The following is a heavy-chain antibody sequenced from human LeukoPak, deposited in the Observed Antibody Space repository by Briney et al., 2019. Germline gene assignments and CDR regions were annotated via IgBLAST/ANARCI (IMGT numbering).Heavy chain of an antibody. CDR1: GGSFSGYY. Sequence: PSETLSLTCAVYGGSFSGYYWSWIRQPPGKGLEWIGEINHSGSTNYNPSLKSRVTISVVTSKNQFSLKLSSVTAADTAVYYCARAYCSSTSCYFGSGPMGYYFDYWGQGTLVTVSS. CDR3: ARAYCSSTSCYFGSGPMGYYFDY. CDR2: INHSGST. J-gene: IGHJ4*02. D-gene: IGHD2-2*01. V-gene: IGHV4-34*01.